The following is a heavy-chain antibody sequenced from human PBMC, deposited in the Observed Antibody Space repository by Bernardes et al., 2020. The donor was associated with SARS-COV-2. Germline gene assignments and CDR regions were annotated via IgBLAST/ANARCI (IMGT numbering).Heavy chain of an antibody. D-gene: IGHD6-19*01. CDR2: ISSSSSYI. V-gene: IGHV3-21*06. Sequence: GGSLRLSCAASGFTFSSYSMNWVRQAPGKGLEWVSSISSSSSYIYYASFGQGRFTISRDNVKNSLYLEMTSLRAEDTAVYYCAIAKSERRILVAGTDYYYGMDVWGQGTTVTVSS. J-gene: IGHJ6*02. CDR1: GFTFSSYS. CDR3: AIAKSERRILVAGTDYYYGMDV.